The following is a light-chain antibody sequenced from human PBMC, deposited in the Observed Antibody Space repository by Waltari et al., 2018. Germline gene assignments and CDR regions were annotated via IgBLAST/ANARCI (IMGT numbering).Light chain of an antibody. CDR2: GTS. Sequence: EIVLTQSPGTLSLSPGERATLSCRASQSVSSSYLAWYQQKPGQAPRLLIYGTSSRATGIPDSFSGSGSGTDFTLTINRLEPEDFAVYYCQQYGSLWTFGQGTKVEIK. J-gene: IGKJ1*01. CDR1: QSVSSSY. CDR3: QQYGSLWT. V-gene: IGKV3-20*01.